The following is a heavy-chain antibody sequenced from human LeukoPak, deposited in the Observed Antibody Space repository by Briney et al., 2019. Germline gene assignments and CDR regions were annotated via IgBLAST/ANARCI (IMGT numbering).Heavy chain of an antibody. D-gene: IGHD5-18*01. Sequence: ASVKVSCKASGYTFTGYYMHWVRQAPGQGLEWMGWINPNSGGTNYAQKFQGRVTMTRDTSISTAYMELSRLRSDDTAVYYCARDLVAWIQLGRLDYWGQGTLVTVSS. CDR1: GYTFTGYY. J-gene: IGHJ4*02. CDR3: ARDLVAWIQLGRLDY. CDR2: INPNSGGT. V-gene: IGHV1-2*02.